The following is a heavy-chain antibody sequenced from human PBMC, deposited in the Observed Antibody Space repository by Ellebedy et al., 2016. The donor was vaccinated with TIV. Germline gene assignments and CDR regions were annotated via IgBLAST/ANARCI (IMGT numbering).Heavy chain of an antibody. CDR2: IIPIFGTA. J-gene: IGHJ4*02. CDR1: GYTFTSYG. V-gene: IGHV1-69*13. D-gene: IGHD4-17*01. Sequence: SVKVSXXASGYTFTSYGISWVRQAPGQGLEWMGGIIPIFGTANYAQKFQGRVTITADESTSTAYMELSSLRSEDTAVYYCARSGSPLNDYGDPYYFDYWGQGTLVTVSS. CDR3: ARSGSPLNDYGDPYYFDY.